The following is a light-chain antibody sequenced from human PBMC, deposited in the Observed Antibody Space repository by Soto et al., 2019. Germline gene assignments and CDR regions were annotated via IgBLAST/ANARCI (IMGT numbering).Light chain of an antibody. CDR2: AAS. Sequence: DIQMTQSPSAVSASGGDRVTITCRAIQGINNYLAWFQQQPGKAPKRLIYAASTLQTGVPSRFSGSGSGTEFTLTIRSLQPEDFATYYCLQHNTSPLTFGGGNKVEIK. CDR3: LQHNTSPLT. J-gene: IGKJ4*01. CDR1: QGINNY. V-gene: IGKV1-17*03.